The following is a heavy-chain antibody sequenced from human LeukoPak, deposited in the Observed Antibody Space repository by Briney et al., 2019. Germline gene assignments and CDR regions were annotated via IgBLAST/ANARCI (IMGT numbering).Heavy chain of an antibody. V-gene: IGHV1-2*02. Sequence: GASVKVSCKASGYTFTGYYMHWARQAPGQGLEWMGWINPNSGGTNYAQKFQGRVTMTRDTSISTAYMELSRLRSDDTAVYYCARVKVATRIIDYWGQGTLVTVSS. J-gene: IGHJ4*02. CDR1: GYTFTGYY. CDR3: ARVKVATRIIDY. D-gene: IGHD5-12*01. CDR2: INPNSGGT.